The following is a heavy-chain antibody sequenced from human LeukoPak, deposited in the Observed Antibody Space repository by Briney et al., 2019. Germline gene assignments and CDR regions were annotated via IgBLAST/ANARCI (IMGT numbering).Heavy chain of an antibody. D-gene: IGHD2-15*01. CDR2: IIPILGTP. J-gene: IGHJ5*02. Sequence: GSSVKVSCKASGGTFSSYAISWVRQAPGQGRDWMGGIIPILGTPNNAQKFQGSVAITTDESTSTAYMELRSVGSADTAVYYCARDRSVVVASNWFDTWGQGTLVTVSS. V-gene: IGHV1-69*05. CDR3: ARDRSVVVASNWFDT. CDR1: GGTFSSYA.